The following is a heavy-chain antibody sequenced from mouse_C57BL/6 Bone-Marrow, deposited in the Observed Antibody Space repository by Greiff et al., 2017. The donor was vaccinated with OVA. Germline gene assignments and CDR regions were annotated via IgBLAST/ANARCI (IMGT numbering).Heavy chain of an antibody. V-gene: IGHV1-69*01. CDR2: IDPSDSYT. D-gene: IGHD2-2*01. Sequence: QVQLQQPGAELVMPGASVKLSCKASGYTFTSYWMHWVKQRPGQGLEWIGDIDPSDSYTNYNQKFKGKSTLTVDKSSSTAYMQLSSLTSEDSAVYYCARRGYCYGYGWFAYWGQGTLVTVSA. J-gene: IGHJ3*01. CDR3: ARRGYCYGYGWFAY. CDR1: GYTFTSYW.